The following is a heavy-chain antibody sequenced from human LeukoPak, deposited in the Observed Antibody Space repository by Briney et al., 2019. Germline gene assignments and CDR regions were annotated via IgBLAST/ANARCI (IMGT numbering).Heavy chain of an antibody. CDR3: ARDLSYYHSSGYYFGMDG. D-gene: IGHD3-22*01. CDR1: GGSISSGGYY. V-gene: IGHV4-31*03. J-gene: IGHJ6*02. CDR2: IYYSGST. Sequence: SQTLSLPCTVSGGSISSGGYYWSSIRKHPGKGLEWNGYIYYSGSTYYNPSLKSRVTISVDASKNQFSLKLSSVTAADTAVYYCARDLSYYHSSGYYFGMDGWGRGTTVTVS.